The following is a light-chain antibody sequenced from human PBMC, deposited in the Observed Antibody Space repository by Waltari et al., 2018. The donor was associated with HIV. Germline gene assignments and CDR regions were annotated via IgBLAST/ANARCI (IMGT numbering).Light chain of an antibody. Sequence: QSALTQPPSAPGSPGQSVTVSCTGTSRDIGYFNYVSWYQQHPGKAPKLLIYDVNKRPSGVPDRFSASKSGATASLTVSGLLAEDEADYYCAAYAGNNIVIFGGGTKVTV. CDR1: SRDIGYFNY. J-gene: IGLJ2*01. V-gene: IGLV2-8*01. CDR2: DVN. CDR3: AAYAGNNIVI.